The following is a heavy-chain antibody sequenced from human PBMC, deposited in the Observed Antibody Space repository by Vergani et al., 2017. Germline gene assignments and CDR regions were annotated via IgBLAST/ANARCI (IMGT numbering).Heavy chain of an antibody. J-gene: IGHJ4*02. D-gene: IGHD3-22*01. Sequence: EVQLLESGGGLVQPGGSLRLSCAASGFTFSSYAMSWVRQAPGKGLEWVSAISGSGGSTYYADSVQGRFTISRDNSKNTLYLQMNSLRAEDTAVYYCAKDSVVVVITLTLDYWGQGTLVTVSS. CDR2: ISGSGGST. CDR3: AKDSVVVVITLTLDY. CDR1: GFTFSSYA. V-gene: IGHV3-23*01.